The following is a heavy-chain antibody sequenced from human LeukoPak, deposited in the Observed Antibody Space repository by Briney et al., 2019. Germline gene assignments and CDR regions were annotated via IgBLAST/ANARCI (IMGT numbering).Heavy chain of an antibody. V-gene: IGHV5-51*01. CDR1: GYSFTSYW. CDR3: ARPGGGNYYDSSGYLYPYFDY. Sequence: GESLKISCEASGYSFTSYWIGWVCQMPGNGLEWMGIIYPGDSDTRYSPSFQGQVTISADKSISTAYLQWSSLKASDTAMYYCARPGGGNYYDSSGYLYPYFDYWGQGTLVTVST. CDR2: IYPGDSDT. J-gene: IGHJ4*02. D-gene: IGHD3-22*01.